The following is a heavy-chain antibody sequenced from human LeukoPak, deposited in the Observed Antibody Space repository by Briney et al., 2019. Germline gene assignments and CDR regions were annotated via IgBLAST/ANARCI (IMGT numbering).Heavy chain of an antibody. CDR3: ARDYWGFGDH. CDR2: INQDGSEK. CDR1: GFTFTSYW. D-gene: IGHD7-27*01. Sequence: AVSLRLSCAASGFTFTSYWMSWVRQAPGKGLEWVANINQDGSEKYYVDPVEGRFTISRDNAKNSLYLQMNSLRAEDTAVYYCARDYWGFGDHWGQGTLVTVSS. J-gene: IGHJ4*02. V-gene: IGHV3-7*05.